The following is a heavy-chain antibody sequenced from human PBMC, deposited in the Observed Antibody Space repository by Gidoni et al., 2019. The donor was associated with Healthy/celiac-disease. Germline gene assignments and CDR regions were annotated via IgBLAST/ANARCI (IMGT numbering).Heavy chain of an antibody. J-gene: IGHJ5*02. CDR2: INPSGGST. CDR3: ARVGLTVTTYNWFDP. D-gene: IGHD4-17*01. CDR1: GYTFTSYY. V-gene: IGHV1-46*03. Sequence: QVQLVQSGAEVKKPGASVKVSCKASGYTFTSYYMHWVRQAPGQGLEWMGIINPSGGSTSYAQKFQGRVTMTRDTSTSTVYMELSSLRSEDTAVYYCARVGLTVTTYNWFDPWGQGTLVTVSS.